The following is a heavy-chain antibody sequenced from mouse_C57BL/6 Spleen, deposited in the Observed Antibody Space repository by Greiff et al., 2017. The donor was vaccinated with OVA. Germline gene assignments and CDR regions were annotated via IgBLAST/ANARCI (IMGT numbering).Heavy chain of an antibody. CDR1: GFTFSSYG. CDR2: ISSGASYT. J-gene: IGHJ2*01. V-gene: IGHV5-6*01. CDR3: ARLLNWDDYFDY. D-gene: IGHD4-1*02. Sequence: EVKLVESGGDLVKPGGSLKLSCAASGFTFSSYGMSWVRQTPDKRLEWVATISSGASYTYYPDSVKGRFTISRDNAKNTLYLQMSSLKSEDTAKYYGARLLNWDDYFDYWGQGTTLTVSS.